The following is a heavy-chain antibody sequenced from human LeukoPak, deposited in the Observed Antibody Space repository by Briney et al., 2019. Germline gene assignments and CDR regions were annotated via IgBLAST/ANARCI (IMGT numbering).Heavy chain of an antibody. CDR3: AKDGRRLGWNFDY. D-gene: IGHD6-19*01. CDR2: ISYDGSYE. V-gene: IGHV3-30*18. CDR1: GFTFSSFG. Sequence: PGRSLRLSCAASGFTFSSFGMHWVRQAPGKGLEWVAAISYDGSYESYADSVKGRFTISRDNSKNTLYLQMNSLRVEDTAVYYCAKDGRRLGWNFDYWGQGTLVTVSS. J-gene: IGHJ4*02.